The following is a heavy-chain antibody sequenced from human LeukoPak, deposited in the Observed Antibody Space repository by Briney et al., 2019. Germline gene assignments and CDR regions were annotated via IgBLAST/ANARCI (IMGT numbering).Heavy chain of an antibody. CDR1: GAYISSEAYY. V-gene: IGHV4-31*03. D-gene: IGHD5-12*01. J-gene: IGHJ6*03. CDR2: IYYTGHT. Sequence: PSQTLSLTCTVSGAYISSEAYYWTWLRHPPEKGLEWIGYIYYTGHTYYNPSLQSRLTMSVDASKSQSSLKVSSVTAADTAMYYCAGEGRGYGFMDVWGEGTTVSVSS. CDR3: AGEGRGYGFMDV.